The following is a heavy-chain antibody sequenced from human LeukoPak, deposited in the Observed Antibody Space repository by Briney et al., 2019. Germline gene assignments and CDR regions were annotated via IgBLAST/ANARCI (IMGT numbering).Heavy chain of an antibody. CDR3: ARGGRKAVAGPDY. CDR2: IYYSGST. D-gene: IGHD6-19*01. CDR1: GGSISSYY. V-gene: IGHV4-59*01. Sequence: NPSETLSLTCTVSGGSISSYYWSWIRQPPGKGLEWIGYIYYSGSTNYNPSLKSRVTISVDTSKNQFSLKLSSVTAADTAVYYCARGGRKAVAGPDYWGQGTLVTVSS. J-gene: IGHJ4*02.